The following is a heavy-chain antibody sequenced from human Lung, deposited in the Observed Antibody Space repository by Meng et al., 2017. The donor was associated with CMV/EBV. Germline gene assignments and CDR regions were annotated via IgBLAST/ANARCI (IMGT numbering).Heavy chain of an antibody. CDR3: ARDRYQLLSFRRTYYYYGMDV. CDR1: GFTFSSYE. CDR2: ISSSGSTI. Sequence: GESLKISCAASGFTFSSYEMNWVRQAPGKGLEWVSYISSSGSTIYYADSVKGRFTISRDNAKNSLYLQMNSLRAEDTAVYYCARDRYQLLSFRRTYYYYGMDVXGQGXTVTVSS. V-gene: IGHV3-48*03. D-gene: IGHD2-2*01. J-gene: IGHJ6*02.